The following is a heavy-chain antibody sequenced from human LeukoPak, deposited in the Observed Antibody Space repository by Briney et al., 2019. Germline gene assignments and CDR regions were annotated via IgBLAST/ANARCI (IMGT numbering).Heavy chain of an antibody. CDR2: INHSGST. V-gene: IGHV4-34*01. CDR1: GGSFSGYY. J-gene: IGHJ2*01. Sequence: SETLSLTCAVYGGSFSGYYWSWIRQPPGKGLEWIGEINHSGSTNYNPSLKSRVTISVDTSKNQFSLKLSSVTAADTAVYYCARGGILWSSVPLGYWYFDLWGRGTLVTVSS. D-gene: IGHD2-21*01. CDR3: ARGGILWSSVPLGYWYFDL.